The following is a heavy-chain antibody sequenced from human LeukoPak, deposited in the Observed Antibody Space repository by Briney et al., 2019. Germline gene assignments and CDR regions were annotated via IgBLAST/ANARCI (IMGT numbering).Heavy chain of an antibody. CDR3: AKDPRDHSYGWSWRYFDY. D-gene: IGHD5-18*01. Sequence: GGSLRLSCAASGFTFSSYGMHWVRQAPGKGLEWVAVISYDGSNKYYADSVKGRFTISRDNSKNTLYLQMNSLRPEDTAVYYCAKDPRDHSYGWSWRYFDYWGQGTLVTVSS. CDR2: ISYDGSNK. CDR1: GFTFSSYG. J-gene: IGHJ4*02. V-gene: IGHV3-30*18.